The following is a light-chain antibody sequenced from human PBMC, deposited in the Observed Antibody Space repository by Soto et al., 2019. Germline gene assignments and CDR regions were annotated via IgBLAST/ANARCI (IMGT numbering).Light chain of an antibody. CDR1: QTVRNNY. V-gene: IGKV3-20*01. CDR2: DAS. Sequence: EIVLPQYPGTLSLSPGERAPLSCRASQTVRNNYLAWYQQKPGQAPRLLIYDASSRATGIPDRFSGSGSGTDFTLTINRLEPEDFAVYYCQQYGSSPGTFGQGAKVDI. J-gene: IGKJ1*01. CDR3: QQYGSSPGT.